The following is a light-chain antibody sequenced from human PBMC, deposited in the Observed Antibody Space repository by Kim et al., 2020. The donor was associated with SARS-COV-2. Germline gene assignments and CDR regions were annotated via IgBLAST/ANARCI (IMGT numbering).Light chain of an antibody. V-gene: IGKV3-20*01. CDR1: QSVSSNY. CDR2: GAS. J-gene: IGKJ4*01. Sequence: EIVLTQSPGTLSLSPGERATLSCRASQSVSSNYLAWYQQRPGQAPRLFIYGASSRATGIPDRFSGSGSGTDFTLTISRLEPEDFAVYYCQQYGSSPLTFGGGTKLEI. CDR3: QQYGSSPLT.